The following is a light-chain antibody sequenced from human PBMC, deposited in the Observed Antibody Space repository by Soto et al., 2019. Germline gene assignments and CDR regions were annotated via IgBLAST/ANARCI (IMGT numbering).Light chain of an antibody. CDR2: DVS. CDR1: SSDVGGYNY. V-gene: IGLV2-11*01. CDR3: CSYAGSYTLVV. J-gene: IGLJ2*01. Sequence: QSALTQLRSVSGSPGQSVTISCTGTSSDVGGYNYVSWYQQHPGKAPKLMIYDVSKRPSGVPDRFSGSKSGNTASLTISGLQAEDEADYYCCSYAGSYTLVVFGGGTKLTVL.